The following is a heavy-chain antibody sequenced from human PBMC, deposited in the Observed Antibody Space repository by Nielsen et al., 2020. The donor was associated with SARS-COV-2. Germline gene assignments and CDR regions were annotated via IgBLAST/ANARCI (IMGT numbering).Heavy chain of an antibody. V-gene: IGHV1-69*04. CDR3: AIATGNDFRRGYYFDH. J-gene: IGHJ4*02. CDR2: IIPVLLRP. Sequence: SVQVSCKASGGTFSSLAVNWVRQAPGQGLGWMGRIIPVLLRPNYAQQFQDRLTITADRSTSTVYMELTSLRSEDTAVYYCAIATGNDFRRGYYFDHWGQGTVVTVSS. CDR1: GGTFSSLA. D-gene: IGHD3-3*01.